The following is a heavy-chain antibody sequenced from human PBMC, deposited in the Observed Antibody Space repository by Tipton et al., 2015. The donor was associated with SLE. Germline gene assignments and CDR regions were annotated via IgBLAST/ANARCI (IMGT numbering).Heavy chain of an antibody. Sequence: QVQLVQSGAEVKKPGASVKVSCKASGYTFTSYDINWVRQATGQGLEWMGWMNPNSGNTGYAQKFQVRVTMTRNTSISTAYMELSSLRSEDTAAYYCLSSTSRYRGYSFDYWGQGTLVTVSS. CDR2: MNPNSGNT. V-gene: IGHV1-8*01. D-gene: IGHD2-2*02. J-gene: IGHJ4*02. CDR3: LSSTSRYRGYSFDY. CDR1: GYTFTSYD.